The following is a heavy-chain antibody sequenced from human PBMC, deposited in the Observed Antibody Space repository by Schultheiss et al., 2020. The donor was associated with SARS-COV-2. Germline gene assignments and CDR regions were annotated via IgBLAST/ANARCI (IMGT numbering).Heavy chain of an antibody. Sequence: SQTLSLTCSVSGGSITSYFWSWIRQPPGKGLEWVGWMYYSGSTTYNPSLKSRVTISVDTSNNQVYLKLTSVTAADTAVYYCARGAKYGSGRFDPWGQGTLVTVSS. V-gene: IGHV4-59*01. CDR1: GGSITSYF. D-gene: IGHD3-10*01. J-gene: IGHJ5*02. CDR3: ARGAKYGSGRFDP. CDR2: MYYSGST.